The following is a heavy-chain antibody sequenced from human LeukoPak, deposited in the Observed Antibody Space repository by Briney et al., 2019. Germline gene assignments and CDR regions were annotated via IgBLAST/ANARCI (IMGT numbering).Heavy chain of an antibody. Sequence: SETLSLTCAVSGGSINSNTYYWGWIRQPPGKGLEWIGSVYSSGSTYYNPSLKSRVAISVDTSKNQFSLRLSSVTAPGTAVYYCARRSRSGFFDYWGQGTLVTVSS. J-gene: IGHJ4*02. CDR3: ARRSRSGFFDY. D-gene: IGHD3-10*01. V-gene: IGHV4-39*01. CDR1: GGSINSNTYY. CDR2: VYSSGST.